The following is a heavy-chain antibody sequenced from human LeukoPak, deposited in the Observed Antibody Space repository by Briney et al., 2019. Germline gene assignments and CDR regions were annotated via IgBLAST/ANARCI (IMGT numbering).Heavy chain of an antibody. Sequence: SETLSLTCTVSGYSISSGYYWGWIRQPPGKGLEWIGSIYHSGSTYYNPSLKSRVTISVDTSKNQFSLKLSSVTAADTAVYYCARDLWSGSRTDDYWGQGTLVTVSS. CDR2: IYHSGST. CDR3: ARDLWSGSRTDDY. J-gene: IGHJ4*02. D-gene: IGHD1-26*01. V-gene: IGHV4-38-2*02. CDR1: GYSISSGYY.